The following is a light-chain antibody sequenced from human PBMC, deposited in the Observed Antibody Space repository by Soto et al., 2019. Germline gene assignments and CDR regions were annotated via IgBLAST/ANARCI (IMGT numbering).Light chain of an antibody. Sequence: DIQMTQSPSSLSASVGDRVTITCRASQGVSNYLAWYQQKPGKVPKLLIYAASTLQSGVPSRFSGSGSGTDFTLTISSLQPDDVSTYYCQNYNSGPRTFGQGTKVEIK. J-gene: IGKJ1*01. CDR2: AAS. CDR3: QNYNSGPRT. V-gene: IGKV1-27*01. CDR1: QGVSNY.